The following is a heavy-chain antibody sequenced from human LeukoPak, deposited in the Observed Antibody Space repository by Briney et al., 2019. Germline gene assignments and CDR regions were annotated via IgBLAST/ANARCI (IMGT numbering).Heavy chain of an antibody. CDR3: ARSPPGRVYFDY. CDR2: ISWNSGSI. D-gene: IGHD5-24*01. Sequence: GGSLRLSCAASGFTFDDYAMHWVRQAPGKGLEWVSGISWNSGSIGYADSVKGRFTISRDNSKNTLYLQMNSLRAEDTAVYYCARSPPGRVYFDYWGQGTLVTVSS. J-gene: IGHJ4*02. V-gene: IGHV3-9*01. CDR1: GFTFDDYA.